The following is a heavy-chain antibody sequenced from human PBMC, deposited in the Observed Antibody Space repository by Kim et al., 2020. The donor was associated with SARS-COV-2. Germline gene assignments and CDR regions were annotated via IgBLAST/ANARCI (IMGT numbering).Heavy chain of an antibody. CDR1: GGSFSGYY. CDR3: ARIGRDFWSGYYLSWFDP. D-gene: IGHD3-3*01. V-gene: IGHV4-34*01. J-gene: IGHJ5*02. CDR2: INHSGST. Sequence: SETLSLTCAVYGGSFSGYYWSWIRQPPGKGLEWIGEINHSGSTNYNPSLKSRVTISVDTSKNQFSLKLSSVTAADTAVYYCARIGRDFWSGYYLSWFDPWGQGTLVTVSS.